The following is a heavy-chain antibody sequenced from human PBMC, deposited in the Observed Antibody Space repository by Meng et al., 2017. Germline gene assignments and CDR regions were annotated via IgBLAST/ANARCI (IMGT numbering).Heavy chain of an antibody. CDR3: AREIAVAAHYYWYFDL. J-gene: IGHJ2*01. Sequence: QVHLQQGGAGLLKPLEPLSPTCAVYGGSFSGYYWSWIRQPPGKGLEWIGEINRSGSTNHNPSLKSRVTISVDTSKNQFSLKLNSVTAADTAVYYCAREIAVAAHYYWYFDLWGRGTLVTVSS. CDR1: GGSFSGYY. D-gene: IGHD6-19*01. CDR2: INRSGST. V-gene: IGHV4-34*02.